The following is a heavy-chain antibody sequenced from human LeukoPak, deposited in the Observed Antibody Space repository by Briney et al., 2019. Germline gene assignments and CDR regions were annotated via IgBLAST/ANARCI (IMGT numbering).Heavy chain of an antibody. CDR1: GFTFSSYS. J-gene: IGHJ4*02. CDR2: ISSSSSTI. V-gene: IGHV3-48*02. CDR3: ARLSYDYGTHFDY. Sequence: GGSLRLSCAASGFTFSSYSMNWVRQAPGKGLEWVSYISSSSSTIYYADSVKGRFTISRDNAENSLYLQMNSLRDEDTAVYYCARLSYDYGTHFDYWGQGTLVTVSS. D-gene: IGHD5-12*01.